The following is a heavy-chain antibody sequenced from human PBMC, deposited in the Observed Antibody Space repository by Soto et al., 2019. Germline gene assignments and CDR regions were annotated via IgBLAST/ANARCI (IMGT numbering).Heavy chain of an antibody. CDR3: ARDRGGTIISATDS. CDR2: ISRDGTT. J-gene: IGHJ4*02. V-gene: IGHV3-11*04. CDR1: GFTLGEYT. D-gene: IGHD3-10*01. Sequence: PGGSLRLSCAASGFTLGEYTIHWIRQAPGKGLEWLSYISRDGTTYYVDSVKGRFTISRDKAKNLLFLQMNSLRDEDTAVYFCARDRGGTIISATDSWGQGTLVTVSS.